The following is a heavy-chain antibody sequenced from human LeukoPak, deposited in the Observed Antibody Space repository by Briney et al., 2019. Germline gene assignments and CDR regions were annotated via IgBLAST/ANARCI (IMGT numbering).Heavy chain of an antibody. Sequence: PGGSLRLSCAASGFIFSSYSMNWARQAPGKGLEWVSFISSSSSTIYYADSVKGRFTISRDNAKNSLYLQMNSLRAEDTAVYYCTRVHGGYPFDSWGQGTLVTVSS. CDR1: GFIFSSYS. J-gene: IGHJ4*02. V-gene: IGHV3-48*01. D-gene: IGHD2-15*01. CDR2: ISSSSSTI. CDR3: TRVHGGYPFDS.